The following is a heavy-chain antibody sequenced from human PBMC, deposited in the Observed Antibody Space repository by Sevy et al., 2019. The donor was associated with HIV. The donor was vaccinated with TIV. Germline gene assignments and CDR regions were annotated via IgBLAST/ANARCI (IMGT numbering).Heavy chain of an antibody. V-gene: IGHV1-2*06. D-gene: IGHD6-13*01. J-gene: IGHJ6*02. CDR3: ARDKRVYSPQGYYYGMDV. Sequence: ASVKVSCKASGYTFTGYYMHWVRQAPGQGLEWMGRINPNSGGTNYTQKFQVRVTMTRDTSISTAYMELSRLRSDDTAVYYCARDKRVYSPQGYYYGMDVWGQGTTVTVSS. CDR2: INPNSGGT. CDR1: GYTFTGYY.